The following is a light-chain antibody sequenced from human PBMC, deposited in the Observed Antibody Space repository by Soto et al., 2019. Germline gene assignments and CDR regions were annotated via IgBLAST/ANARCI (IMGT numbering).Light chain of an antibody. CDR1: KSVASN. V-gene: IGKV3-15*01. CDR3: QQYNTRWT. CDR2: GAS. J-gene: IGKJ1*01. Sequence: EIVLTQSQATLSGSPGERPTLSLRPRKSVASNLAWYQQKPGQAPRLLIYGASTRAAGIPARFSGSGSGTEFTLIISSLQSEDSAVYFCQQYNTRWTFGPGTKVEIK.